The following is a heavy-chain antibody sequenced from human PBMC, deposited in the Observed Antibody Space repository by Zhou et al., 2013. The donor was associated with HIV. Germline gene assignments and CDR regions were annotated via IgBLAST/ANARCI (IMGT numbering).Heavy chain of an antibody. CDR1: GYTFTSYY. Sequence: QVQLVQSGAEVKKPGASVKVSCKASGYTFTSYYMHWVRQAPGQGLEWMGIINPSGGSTSYAQKFQGRVTMTRDTSTSTVYMELSSLRSEDTAVYYCARDRRVFQVGGDAFDIWGQWDNGHRSLQ. D-gene: IGHD1-26*01. CDR2: INPSGGST. CDR3: ARDRRVFQVGGDAFDI. J-gene: IGHJ3*02. V-gene: IGHV1-46*01.